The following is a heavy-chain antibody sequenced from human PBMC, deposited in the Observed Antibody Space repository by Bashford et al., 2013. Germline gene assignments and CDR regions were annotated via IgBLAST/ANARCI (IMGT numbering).Heavy chain of an antibody. J-gene: IGHJ6*02. V-gene: IGHV1-69*13. CDR3: ARVPTLYGSGDYYNNGMDV. CDR2: IIPIFGTA. D-gene: IGHD3-10*01. Sequence: SVKVSCKASGGTFSSYAISWVRQAPGQGLEWMGGIIPIFGTANYAQKFQGRVTITADESTSTASMELSSLRSEDTAVYYCARVPTLYGSGDYYNNGMDVWGQGTTVTVSS. CDR1: GGTFSSYA.